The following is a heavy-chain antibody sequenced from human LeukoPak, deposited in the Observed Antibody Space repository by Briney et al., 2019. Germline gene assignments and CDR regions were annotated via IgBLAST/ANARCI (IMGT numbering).Heavy chain of an antibody. V-gene: IGHV4-34*01. CDR3: ARGGGCCSSTSSLPQFDP. CDR2: INHSGST. J-gene: IGHJ5*02. CDR1: GGSFSGYY. Sequence: SETLSLTCAVYGGSFSGYYWSWIRQPPGKGLEWIGEINHSGSTNYNPSLKSRVTISVDTSKNQFSLKLSSVTAADTAVYYCARGGGCCSSTSSLPQFDPWGQGTLVTVSS. D-gene: IGHD2-2*03.